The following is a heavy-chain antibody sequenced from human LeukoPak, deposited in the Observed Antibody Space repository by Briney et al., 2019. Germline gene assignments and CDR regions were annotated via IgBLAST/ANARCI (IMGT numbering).Heavy chain of an antibody. CDR3: VRRYRSSSLDY. V-gene: IGHV3-30-3*01. Sequence: GGSLRLSCAASGFTFSDYAMHWVRQAPGQGLDWVAVISYDGNIKYYADSVKGRFTISRVNSKNTLYVQMNSLRADDTALYYCVRRYRSSSLDYWGQGTLVTVSS. D-gene: IGHD6-6*01. CDR1: GFTFSDYA. J-gene: IGHJ4*02. CDR2: ISYDGNIK.